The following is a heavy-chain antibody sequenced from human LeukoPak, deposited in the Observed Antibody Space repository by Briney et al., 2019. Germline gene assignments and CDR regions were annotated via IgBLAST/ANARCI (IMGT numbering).Heavy chain of an antibody. CDR3: ARWDHGTAYFDS. J-gene: IGHJ4*02. D-gene: IGHD1-26*01. V-gene: IGHV6-1*01. Sequence: SQTLSLTCAISGDSVSSNSVAWNWIRQSPSRGLEWLGRTSYRSKWYNNYAVSVKSRITINPDTSRNQFSLQLKSVTPEDTAVYYRARWDHGTAYFDSWGQGTLVTVSS. CDR1: GDSVSSNSVA. CDR2: TSYRSKWYN.